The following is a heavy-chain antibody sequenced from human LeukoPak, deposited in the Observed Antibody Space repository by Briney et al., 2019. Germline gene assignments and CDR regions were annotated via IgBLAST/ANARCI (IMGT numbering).Heavy chain of an antibody. D-gene: IGHD5-12*01. V-gene: IGHV3-23*01. CDR1: GFTVSSNY. J-gene: IGHJ4*02. CDR2: ISNSGGRT. CDR3: AKSYNGYESKPDY. Sequence: PGGSLRLSCAASGFTVSSNYMSWVRQAPGKGLEWVSSISNSGGRTFYTDSVKGRFTISRDNSKITLYLQMNGLRAEDTAVYYCAKSYNGYESKPDYWGQGTLVTVSS.